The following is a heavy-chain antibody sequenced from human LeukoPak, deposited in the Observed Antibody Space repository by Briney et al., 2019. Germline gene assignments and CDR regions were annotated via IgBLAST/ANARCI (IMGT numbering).Heavy chain of an antibody. V-gene: IGHV1-24*01. D-gene: IGHD3-10*01. CDR3: ATERKRLWFGELSPYYFDY. CDR2: FDPEDGET. Sequence: ASVKVSCKVSGYTLTELSMHWVRQAPGKGLEWMGGFDPEDGETIYAQKFQGRVTMTEDTSTATAYMELSSLRSEDTAVYSCATERKRLWFGELSPYYFDYWGQGTLVTVSS. CDR1: GYTLTELS. J-gene: IGHJ4*02.